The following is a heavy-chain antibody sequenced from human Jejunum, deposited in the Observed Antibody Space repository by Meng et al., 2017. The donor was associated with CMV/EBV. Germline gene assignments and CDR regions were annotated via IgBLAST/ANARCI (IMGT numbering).Heavy chain of an antibody. CDR1: GFTFSGHG. CDR3: ARWSGGKATGP. Sequence: SCVGSGFTFSGHGMHWVRQAPGKGLEWVAVIWWDGSEKYYADSVKGRFTISRDNSKNTLYLQMDSLRLEDTAVYYCARWSGGKATGPWGQGALVTVSS. J-gene: IGHJ5*02. V-gene: IGHV3-33*03. CDR2: IWWDGSEK. D-gene: IGHD3-10*01.